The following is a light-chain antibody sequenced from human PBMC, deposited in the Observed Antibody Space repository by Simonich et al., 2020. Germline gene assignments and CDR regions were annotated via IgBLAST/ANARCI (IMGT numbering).Light chain of an antibody. CDR3: QSYDSSIWV. Sequence: NFMLTQPPSVSESPGKTVTISCTRSSGSIASNYVQWYQQRPGRAPTTVIYEANQRPSGVPDRFSGSIDSSSNSASLTISGLKTEDEADYYCQSYDSSIWVFGGGTKLTVL. V-gene: IGLV6-57*03. CDR2: EAN. J-gene: IGLJ3*02. CDR1: SGSIASNY.